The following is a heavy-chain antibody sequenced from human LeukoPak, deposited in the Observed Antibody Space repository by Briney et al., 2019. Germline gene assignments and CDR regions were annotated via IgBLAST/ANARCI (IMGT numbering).Heavy chain of an antibody. Sequence: GGSLRLSCAASGFTFSSYAMSWVRQAPGKGLEWVSAISGSGGSTYYADSVKGRFTISRDNSKNTLYLQMNSLRAEDTAVYYCAKAFGEQWLVPDAFDIWGQGTMVTVSS. J-gene: IGHJ3*02. CDR2: ISGSGGST. D-gene: IGHD6-19*01. CDR1: GFTFSSYA. CDR3: AKAFGEQWLVPDAFDI. V-gene: IGHV3-23*01.